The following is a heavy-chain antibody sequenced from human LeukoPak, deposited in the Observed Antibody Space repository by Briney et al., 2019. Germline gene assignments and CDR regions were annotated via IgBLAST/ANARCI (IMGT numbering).Heavy chain of an antibody. CDR2: LLYSDAT. D-gene: IGHD6-13*01. CDR1: GGSLGSYY. Sequence: SETLSLTCTVSGGSLGSYYWSWIRQSPGKALEWIGYLLYSDATNYNPSLKSRVSLSVDTSKNQFFLRLTSVSAADTAVYYCARHQLAGYSSSCNDYWGQGIPVTVSS. V-gene: IGHV4-59*08. J-gene: IGHJ4*02. CDR3: ARHQLAGYSSSCNDY.